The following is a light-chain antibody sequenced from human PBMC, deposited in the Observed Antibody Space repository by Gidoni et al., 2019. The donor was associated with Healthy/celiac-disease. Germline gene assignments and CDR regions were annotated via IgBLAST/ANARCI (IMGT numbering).Light chain of an antibody. CDR1: SSNIGSNT. Sequence: QSVLTQPPSASETPGQRVTISCSGSSSNIGSNTVNWYQQLPGTAPKLLIYSNNQRPSGVPDRFSASKSGTSASLAISWLQSEDEADYYCAAWDDSLSGWVFGGGTKLTVL. V-gene: IGLV1-44*01. CDR2: SNN. J-gene: IGLJ3*02. CDR3: AAWDDSLSGWV.